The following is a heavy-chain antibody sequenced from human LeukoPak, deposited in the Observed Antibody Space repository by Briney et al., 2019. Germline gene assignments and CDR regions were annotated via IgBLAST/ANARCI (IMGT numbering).Heavy chain of an antibody. D-gene: IGHD3-10*01. Sequence: PGGSLRLSCAASGFTFDDYAMHWVRQAPGKGLEWVSYISSSGSTIYYADSVKGRFTISRDNAKNSLYLQMNSLRAEDTAVYYCARDVLVRGVIWTPFDYWGQGTLVTVSS. J-gene: IGHJ4*02. CDR2: ISSSGSTI. CDR3: ARDVLVRGVIWTPFDY. CDR1: GFTFDDYA. V-gene: IGHV3-48*03.